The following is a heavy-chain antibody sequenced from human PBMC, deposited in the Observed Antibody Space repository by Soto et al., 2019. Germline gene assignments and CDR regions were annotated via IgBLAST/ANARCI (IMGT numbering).Heavy chain of an antibody. Sequence: GASVKVSCKASGGTFSSYTISWVRQAPRQGLEWMGRIIPNLGITNYAQKFQGRVTMTADTSTSTAYMELRSLRSDDTAVYYCAGGGTLYWFDPWGQGTLVTVSS. CDR1: GGTFSSYT. CDR2: IIPNLGIT. V-gene: IGHV1-69*02. CDR3: AGGGTLYWFDP. J-gene: IGHJ5*02. D-gene: IGHD2-15*01.